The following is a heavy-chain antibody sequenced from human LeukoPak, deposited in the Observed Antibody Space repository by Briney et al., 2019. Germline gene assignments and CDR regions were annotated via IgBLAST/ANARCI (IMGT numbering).Heavy chain of an antibody. V-gene: IGHV3-66*01. CDR1: GFTVSSND. CDR2: IYSGGST. D-gene: IGHD1-26*01. J-gene: IGHJ6*03. Sequence: PGGSLRLSCAASGFTVSSNDMSWVRQAPGKGLEWVSVIYSGGSTYYADSVKGRFTISRDNSKNTLSLQMNSLRAEDTAVYYCATTTHFYYYYMDVWGKGTTVTISS. CDR3: ATTTHFYYYYMDV.